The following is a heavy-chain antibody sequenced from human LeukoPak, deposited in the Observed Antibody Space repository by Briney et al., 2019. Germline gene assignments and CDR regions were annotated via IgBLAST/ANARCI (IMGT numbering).Heavy chain of an antibody. J-gene: IGHJ4*02. V-gene: IGHV3-21*01. D-gene: IGHD4-17*01. Sequence: PGGSLRLSRAASGFTFSTYIMNWVRQAPGKGLEWVSSISSSSNYIYYADSVKGRFTISRDNAKNSLDLQMNSLRAEDTAVYYCARDQKGSPTVTTSDYWGQGTLVTVSS. CDR3: ARDQKGSPTVTTSDY. CDR1: GFTFSTYI. CDR2: ISSSSNYI.